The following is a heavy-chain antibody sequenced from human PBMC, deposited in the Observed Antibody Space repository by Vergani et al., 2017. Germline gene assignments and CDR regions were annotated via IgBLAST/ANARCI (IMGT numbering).Heavy chain of an antibody. CDR3: ARDKADGDYRLADY. D-gene: IGHD4-17*01. J-gene: IGHJ4*02. V-gene: IGHV4-39*07. Sequence: QLQLQESGPGLVKPSETLSLTCTVSGGSISSSSYYWGWIRQPPGKGLEWIGSIYYSGSTYYNPSLKSRVTISVDTSKNQFSLKLSSVTAADTAVYYCARDKADGDYRLADYWGQGTLVTVSS. CDR1: GGSISSSSYY. CDR2: IYYSGST.